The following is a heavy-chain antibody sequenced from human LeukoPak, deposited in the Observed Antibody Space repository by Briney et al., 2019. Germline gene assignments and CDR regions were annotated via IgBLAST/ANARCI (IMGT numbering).Heavy chain of an antibody. J-gene: IGHJ4*02. Sequence: GGSLRLSCAASGFTVSSKYMSWVRQAPGKGLEWVSVFYSGGSTSYADSVKGRFTISRDSSKNTLYLQMNSLRVEDTAVYYCARAGVDAGYSYGGDFFGSWGQGTLVTVSS. CDR3: ARAGVDAGYSYGGDFFGS. CDR1: GFTVSSKY. CDR2: FYSGGST. V-gene: IGHV3-66*01. D-gene: IGHD5-18*01.